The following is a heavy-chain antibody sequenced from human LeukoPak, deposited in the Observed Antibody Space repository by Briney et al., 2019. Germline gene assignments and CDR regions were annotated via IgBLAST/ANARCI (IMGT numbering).Heavy chain of an antibody. CDR3: ARDIAAAGFFDP. J-gene: IGHJ5*02. CDR2: IYYSGST. D-gene: IGHD6-13*01. CDR1: GGSISSYY. V-gene: IGHV4-59*01. Sequence: SETLSLTCTVSGGSISSYYWSWFRQSPGKGLEWVGYIYYSGSTKYNPSLKSRVTISVDTSKNQFSLRLSSVTAADTAVYYCARDIAAAGFFDPWGQGTLVTVSS.